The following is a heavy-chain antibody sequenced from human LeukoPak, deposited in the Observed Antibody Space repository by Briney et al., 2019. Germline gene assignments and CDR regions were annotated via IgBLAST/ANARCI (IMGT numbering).Heavy chain of an antibody. J-gene: IGHJ4*02. V-gene: IGHV4-34*01. Sequence: SETLSLTCAVYGGSFSGYYWSWIRQPPGKGLEWIGEINHSGSTNYNPSLKSRVTISVDTSKNQFSLKLSSVTAADTAVYYCARNSAYYYDSSGYYYVDYWGQGTLVTVSS. CDR1: GGSFSGYY. CDR2: INHSGST. CDR3: ARNSAYYYDSSGYYYVDY. D-gene: IGHD3-22*01.